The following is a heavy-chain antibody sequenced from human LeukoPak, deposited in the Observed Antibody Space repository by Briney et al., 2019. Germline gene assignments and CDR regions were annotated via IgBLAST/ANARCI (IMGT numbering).Heavy chain of an antibody. CDR1: GGTFSSYA. J-gene: IGHJ6*03. CDR2: IIPIFGTA. V-gene: IGHV1-69*06. Sequence: SVKVSCKASGGTFSSYAISWVRQAPGQELEWIGGIIPIFGTANYAQKFQGRVTITADKTTSTAYMELSSLRSEDTAVYYCARVAYYCSSTSCYDHYYYYYYMDVWGKGTTVTVSS. D-gene: IGHD2-2*01. CDR3: ARVAYYCSSTSCYDHYYYYYYMDV.